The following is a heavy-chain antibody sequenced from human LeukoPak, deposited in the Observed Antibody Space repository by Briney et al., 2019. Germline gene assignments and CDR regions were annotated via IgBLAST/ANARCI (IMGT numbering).Heavy chain of an antibody. CDR1: GFTFSSYE. Sequence: PGGSLRLSCAASGFTFSSYEMNWVRQAPGKGLEWVSGITSSGITYYADSVKGRFTVSRDNSKNMVFLQMNSLRAEDTAIYYCAKDDAYLQYDDWGQGTLVTVSS. J-gene: IGHJ4*02. D-gene: IGHD5-24*01. CDR2: ITSSGIT. V-gene: IGHV3-23*01. CDR3: AKDDAYLQYDD.